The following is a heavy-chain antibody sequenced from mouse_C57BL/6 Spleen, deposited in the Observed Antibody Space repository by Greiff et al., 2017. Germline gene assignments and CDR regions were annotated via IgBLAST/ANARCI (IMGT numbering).Heavy chain of an antibody. D-gene: IGHD1-1*01. V-gene: IGHV1-50*01. CDR3: ARRYGSSYWYFDV. CDR1: GYTFTSYW. Sequence: QVQLQQPGAELVKPGASVKLSCKASGYTFTSYWMQWVKQRPGQGLEWIGEIDPSNSYTNYNQKFQGKATLTVDTSSSTAYMQLSSLPSEDSSVYYCARRYGSSYWYFDVWGTGTTVTVSS. J-gene: IGHJ1*03. CDR2: IDPSNSYT.